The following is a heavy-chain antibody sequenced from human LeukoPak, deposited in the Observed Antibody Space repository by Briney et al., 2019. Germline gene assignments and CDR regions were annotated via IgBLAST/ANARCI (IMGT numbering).Heavy chain of an antibody. D-gene: IGHD6-6*01. V-gene: IGHV3-21*01. Sequence: GGSLRLSCAASGFIFGDYAMNWVRQAPGKGLEWVSSISSSSSYIYYADSVKGRFTISRDNAKNSLYLQMNSLRAEDTAVYYCAKAARPEYAFDIWGQGTMVTVSS. J-gene: IGHJ3*02. CDR1: GFIFGDYA. CDR3: AKAARPEYAFDI. CDR2: ISSSSSYI.